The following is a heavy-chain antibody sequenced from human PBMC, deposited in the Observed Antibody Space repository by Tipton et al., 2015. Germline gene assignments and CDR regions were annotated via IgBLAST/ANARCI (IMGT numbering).Heavy chain of an antibody. V-gene: IGHV1-2*02. CDR3: ARDDGHY. CDR1: GYTFTANY. CDR2: INPATGGT. Sequence: QLVQSGAEVKKPGASVKVSCRYSGYTFTANYMQWVRQAPGQGLEWMGRINPATGGTNYAQEFQGRVTMTRDMSISTAYMVLNSLRSDDSAMFFCARDDGHYWGQGTLVTVSS. J-gene: IGHJ4*02.